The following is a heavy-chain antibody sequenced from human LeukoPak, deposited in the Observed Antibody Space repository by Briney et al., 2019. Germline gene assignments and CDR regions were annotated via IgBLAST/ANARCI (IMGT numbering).Heavy chain of an antibody. D-gene: IGHD3-10*01. CDR2: ISGSGGST. J-gene: IGHJ4*02. CDR3: AKGPTYYYGSGNYFSDY. CDR1: GFTFSNYA. V-gene: IGHV3-23*01. Sequence: GGSLRLSCAASGFTFSNYAMTWVRQAPGKGLEWVSAISGSGGSTYYADSVKGRFTISRDNPKNTLYLQMNSLRAEDTAVYYCAKGPTYYYGSGNYFSDYWGQGTLVTVSS.